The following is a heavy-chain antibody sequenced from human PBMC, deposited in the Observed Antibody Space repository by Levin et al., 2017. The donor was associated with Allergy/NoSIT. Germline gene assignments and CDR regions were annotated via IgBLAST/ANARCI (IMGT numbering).Heavy chain of an antibody. V-gene: IGHV3-33*01. J-gene: IGHJ4*02. Sequence: GGSLRLSCAASGFTFSRYAIHWVRQAPGRGLEWVAVIWYDGTNKYYADSVKGRFTISRDNSKSTVYLQMNSLRAEDTAVYYCARTHYYGSGTYYDIGYWGQGTLVTVSS. CDR3: ARTHYYGSGTYYDIGY. CDR1: GFTFSRYA. D-gene: IGHD3-10*01. CDR2: IWYDGTNK.